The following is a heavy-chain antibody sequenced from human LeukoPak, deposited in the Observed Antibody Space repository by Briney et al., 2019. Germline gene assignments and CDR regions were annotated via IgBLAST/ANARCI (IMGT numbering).Heavy chain of an antibody. V-gene: IGHV1-69*13. Sequence: SVKVSCQTSGYIFSNYDINWVRQAPGQGLEWMGGIIPIFGTANYAQKFQGRVTITADESTSTAYTELSSLRSEDTAVYYCARVGASDAFDIWGQGTMVTVSS. CDR3: ARVGASDAFDI. CDR1: GYIFSNYD. CDR2: IIPIFGTA. D-gene: IGHD1-26*01. J-gene: IGHJ3*02.